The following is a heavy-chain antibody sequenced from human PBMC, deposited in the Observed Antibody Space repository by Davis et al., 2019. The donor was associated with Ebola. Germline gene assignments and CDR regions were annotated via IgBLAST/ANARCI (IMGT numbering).Heavy chain of an antibody. D-gene: IGHD3-10*01. CDR1: AYTFTTYD. CDR3: ARGGTVLLWFGESLWY. V-gene: IGHV1-8*01. CDR2: MNPNSGNT. J-gene: IGHJ4*02. Sequence: ASVKVSCKASAYTFTTYDINWVRQATGQGLEWMGWMNPNSGNTGYTQKFQGRVTMTRNTSISTAYMELSSLRSEDTAVYYCARGGTVLLWFGESLWYWGQGTLVTVSS.